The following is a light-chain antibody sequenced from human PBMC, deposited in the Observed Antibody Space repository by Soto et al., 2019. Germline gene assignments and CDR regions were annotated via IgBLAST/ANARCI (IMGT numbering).Light chain of an antibody. Sequence: DIPMTQSPSTLSASVGDRVTITCRTSQSISTWLAWYQQKPGKAPKLLIYKAINLQSGVPSRFSSSGSGTEFSLTISSLHPDDFATYYCQRYNDFQYIFGQGTKLEMK. J-gene: IGKJ2*01. CDR3: QRYNDFQYI. CDR1: QSISTW. V-gene: IGKV1-5*03. CDR2: KAI.